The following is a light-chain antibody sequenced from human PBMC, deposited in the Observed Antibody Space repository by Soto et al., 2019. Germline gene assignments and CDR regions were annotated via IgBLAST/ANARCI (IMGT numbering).Light chain of an antibody. CDR3: QQYNNWPLT. Sequence: EIVLTQSPATLSLSPGERATLSCRASQTVSSSSLAWYQQKPGQPPRLLIYGASTRATGIPARFSGSGSGTEFTLTISSLQSEDFAVYYCQQYNNWPLTFGGGTKVDIK. V-gene: IGKV3-15*01. CDR1: QTVSSS. J-gene: IGKJ4*01. CDR2: GAS.